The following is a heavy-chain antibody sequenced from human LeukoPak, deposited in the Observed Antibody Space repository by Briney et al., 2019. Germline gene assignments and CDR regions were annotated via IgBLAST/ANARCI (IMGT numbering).Heavy chain of an antibody. J-gene: IGHJ4*01. D-gene: IGHD1-1*01. CDR1: GISISNYY. CDR2: IYTSGNT. CDR3: AGGPSGTAFDD. V-gene: IGHV4-4*07. Sequence: SETLSLTCAVSGISISNYYWSWIRQPAGKGLEWIGRIYTSGNTYYKPSLKSRLTISVDKSKNHLSLKLTSLTAADTAFYYCAGGPSGTAFDDWGHGTLVTVSS.